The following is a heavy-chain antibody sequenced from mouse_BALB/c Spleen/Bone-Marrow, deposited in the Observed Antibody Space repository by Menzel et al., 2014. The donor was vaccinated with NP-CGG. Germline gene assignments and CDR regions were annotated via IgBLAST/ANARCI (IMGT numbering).Heavy chain of an antibody. J-gene: IGHJ1*01. CDR1: GFDFSRFW. CDR2: IDPDSSTI. CDR3: ARLNYYGNLFV. V-gene: IGHV4-1*02. D-gene: IGHD1-1*01. Sequence: DVMLVESGGGLVQPGGSLKLSCAASGFDFSRFWMSWVRQAPGKGLEWIGEIDPDSSTINYTPSLKDKFIISRDNAKNTLYLQMSKVRSEDTALYYCARLNYYGNLFVWGAGTTVTVSS.